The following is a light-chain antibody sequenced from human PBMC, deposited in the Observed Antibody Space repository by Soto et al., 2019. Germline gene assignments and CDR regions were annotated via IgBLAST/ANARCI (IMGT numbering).Light chain of an antibody. V-gene: IGLV2-14*02. CDR1: SSTVGGFNV. Sequence: QSALTQPASVSGSPGQSITISCTGTSSTVGGFNVVSWYQQHPGKAPKVIIYEGIKRPSGVSNRFSGSNSGSTASLTISGLQAEDEADYYCTSYTSNSTPVFGTGTKLTVL. J-gene: IGLJ1*01. CDR2: EGI. CDR3: TSYTSNSTPV.